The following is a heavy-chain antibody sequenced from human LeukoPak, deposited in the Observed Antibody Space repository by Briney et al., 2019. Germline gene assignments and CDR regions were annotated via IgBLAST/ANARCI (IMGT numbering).Heavy chain of an antibody. J-gene: IGHJ4*02. V-gene: IGHV3-48*03. CDR3: ARGITSGPRRYDVRNFDY. Sequence: QAGGSLRLSCAASGFTFSSFEMKWVRQAPGKGLEWVSYISSGGSTIYYADSVKGRFTISRDNAKNSLYLQMNSLRAEDTAVYYCARGITSGPRRYDVRNFDYWGQGTPVTVSS. CDR1: GFTFSSFE. D-gene: IGHD3-3*01. CDR2: ISSGGSTI.